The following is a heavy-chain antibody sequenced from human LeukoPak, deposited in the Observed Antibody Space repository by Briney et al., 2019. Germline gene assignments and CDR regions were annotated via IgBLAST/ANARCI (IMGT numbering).Heavy chain of an antibody. Sequence: GGSLTLSCAASGFTFSSYAMSWVRQAPGKGLEWVCSISGSGGSTYYADSVKGRFTISRDNSKNTLYLQMNSLRAEDTAVYYCAKIGQPLVVVTATSDYWGQGTLVTVSS. CDR1: GFTFSSYA. CDR3: AKIGQPLVVVTATSDY. CDR2: ISGSGGST. V-gene: IGHV3-23*01. D-gene: IGHD2-21*02. J-gene: IGHJ4*02.